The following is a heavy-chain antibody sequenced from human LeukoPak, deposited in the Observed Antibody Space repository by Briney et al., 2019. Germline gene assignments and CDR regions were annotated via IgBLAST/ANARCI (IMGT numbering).Heavy chain of an antibody. J-gene: IGHJ4*02. CDR2: ISAYNGNT. CDR1: GYTFTSYG. V-gene: IGHV1-18*01. Sequence: ASVTVSCKASGYTFTSYGISWARQAPGQGLEWMGWISAYNGNTNYAQKLQGRVTMTTDTSTSTAYMELRSLRSDDTAVYYCARVREGYYDFWSGYSGRFHPLAYWGQGTLVTVSS. D-gene: IGHD3-3*01. CDR3: ARVREGYYDFWSGYSGRFHPLAY.